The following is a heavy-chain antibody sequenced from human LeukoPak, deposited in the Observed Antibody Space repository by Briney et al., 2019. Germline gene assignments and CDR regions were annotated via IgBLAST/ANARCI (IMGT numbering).Heavy chain of an antibody. J-gene: IGHJ4*02. Sequence: GGSLRLSCAASGFDLSRNGMHWVRQAPGKGLEWVSFIRYDGSKTFYGDSVTGRFTISRDNSKNTLYLQMNSLRVEDTAMYYYARDFDDVNSNYYYIPEYWGQGVLVTVSS. CDR1: GFDLSRNG. V-gene: IGHV3-30*02. CDR2: IRYDGSKT. D-gene: IGHD3-22*01. CDR3: ARDFDDVNSNYYYIPEY.